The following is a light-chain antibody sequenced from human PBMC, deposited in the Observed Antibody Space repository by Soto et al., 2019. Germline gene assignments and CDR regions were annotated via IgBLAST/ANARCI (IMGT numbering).Light chain of an antibody. CDR2: EVS. J-gene: IGLJ2*01. CDR1: TSDVGGYNV. Sequence: QSALTQPASVSGSPGQSITISCSGTTSDVGGYNVVSWYQQHPGKAPKLIIFEVSQRPSGVSSRFSGSKSGNTASLTISALQAGDEADYYCCSFADSRDFWVFGGGTKLTVL. V-gene: IGLV2-23*02. CDR3: CSFADSRDFWV.